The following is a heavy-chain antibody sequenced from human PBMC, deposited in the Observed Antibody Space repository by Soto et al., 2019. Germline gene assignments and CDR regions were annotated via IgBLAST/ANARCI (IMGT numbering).Heavy chain of an antibody. CDR3: AHRPSIAAASGAFDI. D-gene: IGHD6-13*01. Sequence: QITLKESGPTLVKPTQTLTLTCTFSGFSLSTSGVGVGWIRQPPGKALEWLALIYWNDDKRYSPSLKSRLTITQDTSKNQVVLTMTNMDPVDTATYYCAHRPSIAAASGAFDIWGQGTMVTVSS. CDR2: IYWNDDK. CDR1: GFSLSTSGVG. V-gene: IGHV2-5*01. J-gene: IGHJ3*02.